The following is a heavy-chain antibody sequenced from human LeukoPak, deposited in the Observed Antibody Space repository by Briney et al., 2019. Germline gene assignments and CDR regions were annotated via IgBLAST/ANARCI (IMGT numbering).Heavy chain of an antibody. J-gene: IGHJ4*02. V-gene: IGHV4-59*01. Sequence: SETLSLTCTVSGDSITNYFWSWIRQPPGKGLEWIGYIYYTGNTNYRPSLKSRVTMSVDTSTNQFSLRLRSVTAADTAVYYCARGRVAYSAYYFDYWGRGTLVTVSS. CDR3: ARGRVAYSAYYFDY. CDR1: GDSITNYF. CDR2: IYYTGNT. D-gene: IGHD2-15*01.